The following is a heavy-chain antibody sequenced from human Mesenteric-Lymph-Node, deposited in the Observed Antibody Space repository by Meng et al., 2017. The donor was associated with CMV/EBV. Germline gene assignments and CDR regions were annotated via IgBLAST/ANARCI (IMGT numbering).Heavy chain of an antibody. CDR3: AKDAHYYESSGYDFDY. CDR2: ISGNGEYT. J-gene: IGHJ4*02. Sequence: GESLKISCAASGFTFSTYAMSWVRQAPGKGLEWVSGISGNGEYTYYADSMKGRFSISRDNSKNTLYLQMSSLRAEDTAVYYCAKDAHYYESSGYDFDYWGQGTLVTVSS. CDR1: GFTFSTYA. D-gene: IGHD3-22*01. V-gene: IGHV3-23*01.